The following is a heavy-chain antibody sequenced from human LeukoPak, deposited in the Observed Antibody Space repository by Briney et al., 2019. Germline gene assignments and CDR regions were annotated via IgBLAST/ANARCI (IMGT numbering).Heavy chain of an antibody. CDR3: AMTYYNILTGYFDFDY. CDR2: IYSGGST. J-gene: IGHJ4*02. V-gene: IGHV3-66*02. CDR1: GFTVSSNY. D-gene: IGHD3-9*01. Sequence: GGSLRLSCAASGFTVSSNYMSWVRQAPGKGLEWVSVIYSGGSTYYADSVKGRFTISRDNSKNTLYLQMNSLRAEDTAVYYCAMTYYNILTGYFDFDYWGQGTLVTVSS.